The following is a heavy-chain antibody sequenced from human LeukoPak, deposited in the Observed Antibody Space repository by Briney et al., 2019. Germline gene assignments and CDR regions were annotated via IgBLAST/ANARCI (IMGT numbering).Heavy chain of an antibody. CDR3: ARDNGSGWYYFDY. V-gene: IGHV3-30*04. J-gene: IGHJ4*02. CDR1: GFTFSSYS. D-gene: IGHD6-19*01. Sequence: GGSLRLSCADSGFTFSSYSMRWVRQTPGKGLEWVAIISYDGSNIYYADSVKGRFTISRDNSKNTLYLQMNSLRREDTAVYYCARDNGSGWYYFDYWGQGTLVTVSS. CDR2: ISYDGSNI.